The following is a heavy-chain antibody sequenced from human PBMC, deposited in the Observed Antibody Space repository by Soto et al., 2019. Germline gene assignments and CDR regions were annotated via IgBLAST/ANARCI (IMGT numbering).Heavy chain of an antibody. CDR3: ARDNDGDYGGGWFDP. Sequence: QVQLVQSGAEVKKPGSSVKVSCKASGGTFSSYAISWVRQAPGQGLEWLGGIIPTFVTANYAQKFQGRVTIPADESTSTAHMELGSLRSEDTAVYYCARDNDGDYGGGWFDPWGQGTLVTVSS. V-gene: IGHV1-69*12. CDR2: IIPTFVTA. CDR1: GGTFSSYA. D-gene: IGHD4-17*01. J-gene: IGHJ5*02.